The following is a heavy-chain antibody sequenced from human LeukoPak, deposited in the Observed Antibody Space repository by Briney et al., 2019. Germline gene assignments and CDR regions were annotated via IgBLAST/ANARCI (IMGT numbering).Heavy chain of an antibody. CDR3: ARDLARWEMATIFPYYMDV. CDR2: IIPIFGTA. V-gene: IGHV1-69*05. Sequence: GASVKVSCKASGGTFSSYAISWVRQAPGQGLEWMGGIIPIFGTANYAQKFQGRVTITTDESTSTAYMELSSLRSEDTAVYYCARDLARWEMATIFPYYMDVRGKGTTVTVSS. CDR1: GGTFSSYA. D-gene: IGHD5-24*01. J-gene: IGHJ6*03.